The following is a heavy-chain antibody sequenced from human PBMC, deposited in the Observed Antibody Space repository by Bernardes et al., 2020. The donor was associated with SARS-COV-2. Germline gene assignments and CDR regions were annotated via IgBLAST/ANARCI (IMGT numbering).Heavy chain of an antibody. Sequence: GGSLRLSCAASGFTFSSYSMNWVRQAPGKGLEWVSYISSSSSTIYYADSVKGRFTISRDNAKNSLYLQMNSLRAEDTAVYYCARDRGSRVVRGNWFDPWGQGTLVTVSS. V-gene: IGHV3-48*01. D-gene: IGHD3-10*01. CDR1: GFTFSSYS. CDR2: ISSSSSTI. J-gene: IGHJ5*02. CDR3: ARDRGSRVVRGNWFDP.